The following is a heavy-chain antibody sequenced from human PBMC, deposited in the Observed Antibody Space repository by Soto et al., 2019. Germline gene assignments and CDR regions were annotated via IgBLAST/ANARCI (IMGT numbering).Heavy chain of an antibody. CDR1: GGSISSSSYY. V-gene: IGHV4-39*01. Sequence: QLQLQESGPGLVKPSETLSLTCTVSGGSISSSSYYWGWIRQPPGKGLEWIGSIYYSGSTYYNPSLKSRVTISVDTSKNQFALKLSSVTAADTALYYCARQGGWFGRQYYFDYWGQGTLVTFSS. D-gene: IGHD3-10*01. CDR3: ARQGGWFGRQYYFDY. CDR2: IYYSGST. J-gene: IGHJ4*02.